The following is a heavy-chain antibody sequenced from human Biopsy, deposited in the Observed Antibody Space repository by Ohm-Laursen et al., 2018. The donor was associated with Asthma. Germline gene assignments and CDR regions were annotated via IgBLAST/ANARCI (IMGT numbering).Heavy chain of an antibody. CDR1: LASIDTGGSSGGYY. Sequence: SQTLSLTCTVSLASIDTGGSSGGYYWSWICQTPGKGLEWMGYIYHSGDTYYNPSLKSRLIISLDTSKNQFSLNLSSVTAADTALYFCARGGWQVGGFESWGQGTLVTVSS. CDR3: ARGGWQVGGFES. D-gene: IGHD6-19*01. V-gene: IGHV4-31*03. J-gene: IGHJ4*02. CDR2: IYHSGDT.